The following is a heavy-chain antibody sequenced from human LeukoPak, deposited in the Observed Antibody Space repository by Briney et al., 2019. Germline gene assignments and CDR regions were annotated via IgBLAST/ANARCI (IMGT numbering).Heavy chain of an antibody. J-gene: IGHJ4*02. CDR2: ISSSSGYI. V-gene: IGHV3-21*01. CDR3: ARSLQWLVPKGEYYFDY. CDR1: GFTFSSYS. Sequence: PGGSLRLSCAASGFTFSSYSMNWVRQAPGKGLEWVSSISSSSGYIYYADSVKGRFTISRDNAKNSLYLQMNSLRAEDTAVYYCARSLQWLVPKGEYYFDYWGQGTLVTVSS. D-gene: IGHD6-19*01.